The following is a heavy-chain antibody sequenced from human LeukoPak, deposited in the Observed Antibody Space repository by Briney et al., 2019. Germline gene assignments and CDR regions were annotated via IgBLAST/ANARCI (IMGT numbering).Heavy chain of an antibody. CDR3: ERDVGNYDSGTSYFDY. D-gene: IGHD3-10*01. CDR2: IWYDGSKK. Sequence: PGGSLRLSCATSGFXFSSYGIYWVRQAPGKGLEWVALIWYDGSKKYYADSVKGRFTISRDKSKNTLYLQMNSLTAEDTAVYYCERDVGNYDSGTSYFDYWGQGTLVTVSS. V-gene: IGHV3-33*07. CDR1: GFXFSSYG. J-gene: IGHJ4*02.